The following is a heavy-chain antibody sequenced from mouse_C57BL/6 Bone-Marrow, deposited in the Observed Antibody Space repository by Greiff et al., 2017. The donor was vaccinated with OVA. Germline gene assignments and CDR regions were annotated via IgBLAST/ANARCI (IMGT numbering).Heavy chain of an antibody. Sequence: VQLQQSGAELVRPGASVKLSCTASGFNIKDYYMHWVKQRPEQGLEWIGRIDPEDGDTEYAPKFQGKATMTADTSSNTAYLQLSSLTSEDTAVYYCTTRYYGSRTDFDYWGQGTTLTVSS. CDR2: IDPEDGDT. D-gene: IGHD1-1*01. J-gene: IGHJ2*01. CDR1: GFNIKDYY. V-gene: IGHV14-1*01. CDR3: TTRYYGSRTDFDY.